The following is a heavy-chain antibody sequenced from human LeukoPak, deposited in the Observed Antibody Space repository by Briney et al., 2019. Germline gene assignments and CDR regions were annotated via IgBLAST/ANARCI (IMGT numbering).Heavy chain of an antibody. CDR1: GFTVSNNY. V-gene: IGHV3-53*01. J-gene: IGHJ4*02. CDR3: ARWYYDSSGHYYFDC. CDR2: IYSGGST. D-gene: IGHD3-22*01. Sequence: GGSLRLSCAASGFTVSNNYMTWVRQAPGKGLEWVSVIYSGGSTYYADPVQGRFTISRDNSKNTLYLQMNSLRADDTAVYYCARWYYDSSGHYYFDCWGQGALVTVSS.